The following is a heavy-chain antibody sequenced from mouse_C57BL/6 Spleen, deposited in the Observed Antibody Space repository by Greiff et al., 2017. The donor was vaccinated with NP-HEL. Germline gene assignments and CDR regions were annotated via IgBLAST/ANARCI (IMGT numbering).Heavy chain of an antibody. J-gene: IGHJ2*01. CDR2: IRNKANNHAT. Sequence: EVKLEESGGGLVQPGGSMKLSCAASGFTFSDAWMDWVRQSPEKGLEWVAEIRNKANNHATYYAESVKGRFTISRDDSKSSVYLQMNSVRAEDTGIYYCTRDDGYYVGFDYWGQGTTLTVSS. V-gene: IGHV6-6*01. CDR3: TRDDGYYVGFDY. D-gene: IGHD2-3*01. CDR1: GFTFSDAW.